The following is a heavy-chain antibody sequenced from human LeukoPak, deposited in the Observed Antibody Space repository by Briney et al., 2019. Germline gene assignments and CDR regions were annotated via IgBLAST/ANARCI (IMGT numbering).Heavy chain of an antibody. V-gene: IGHV5-51*01. CDR3: ARPSNWNDPGAFDI. CDR2: IFPADSDT. D-gene: IGHD1-1*01. J-gene: IGHJ3*02. Sequence: GESLRISCKGSGYSFASYWIGWVRQMPGKGLEWMGIIFPADSDTRYRPSFQGQVTMSADKSITTAYLQWSSLKSSDTAIYYCARPSNWNDPGAFDIWGQGTRVTVSS. CDR1: GYSFASYW.